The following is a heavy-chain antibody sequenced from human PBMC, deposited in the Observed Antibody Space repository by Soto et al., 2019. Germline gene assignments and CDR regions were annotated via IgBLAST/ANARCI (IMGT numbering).Heavy chain of an antibody. V-gene: IGHV3-21*04. J-gene: IGHJ4*02. D-gene: IGHD3-9*01. CDR1: GFTFSSYS. CDR3: AKDESAGYYYFDY. Sequence: VGSLRLSCATSGFTFSSYSMNWVRQAPGKDLEWISSISTGSDYVYYADSVAGRFTISRDNAKSSLYLQMNSLRAEDTAVYYCAKDESAGYYYFDYWGQGTLVTVSS. CDR2: ISTGSDYV.